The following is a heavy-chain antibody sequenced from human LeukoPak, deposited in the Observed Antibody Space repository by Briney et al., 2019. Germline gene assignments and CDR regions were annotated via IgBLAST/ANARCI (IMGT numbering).Heavy chain of an antibody. J-gene: IGHJ4*02. V-gene: IGHV3-48*03. CDR2: ISSSGSTI. D-gene: IGHD1-1*01. CDR1: GFTFSSYE. CDR3: ASTSGPKGY. Sequence: GGSLRLSCAASGFTFSSYEMNWVRQAPGKGLEWVSYISSSGSTIYYADSVKGRFAISRDNAKNSLYLQMNSLRAEDTAVYYCASTSGPKGYWGQGTLVTVSS.